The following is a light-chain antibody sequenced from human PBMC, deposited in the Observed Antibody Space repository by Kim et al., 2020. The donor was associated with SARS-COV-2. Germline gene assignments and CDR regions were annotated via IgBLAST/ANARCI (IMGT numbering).Light chain of an antibody. CDR1: SSGVGGYNY. J-gene: IGLJ2*01. CDR3: SSYTSSSTVV. CDR2: DVS. Sequence: GQSNTISCTGTSSGVGGYNYVSWYQQHPGKAPKLMIYDVSNRPSGVSNRFSGSKSGNTASLTISGLQAEDEADYYCSSYTSSSTVVFGGGTKVTVL. V-gene: IGLV2-14*03.